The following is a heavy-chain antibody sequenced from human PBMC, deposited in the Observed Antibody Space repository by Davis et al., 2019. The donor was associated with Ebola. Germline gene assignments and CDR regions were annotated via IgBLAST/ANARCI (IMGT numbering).Heavy chain of an antibody. CDR2: INHSGST. J-gene: IGHJ6*02. CDR1: GASVSSDTYY. V-gene: IGHV4-34*01. Sequence: GSLRLSCAVSGASVSSDTYYWSWIRQPPGKGLEWIGEINHSGSTNYNPSLKGRVTVSVDTSKNQFSLKLSSVTAADTAVYYCARSRGSIVVVPAVAYGMDVWGQGTTVTVSS. CDR3: ARSRGSIVVVPAVAYGMDV. D-gene: IGHD2-2*01.